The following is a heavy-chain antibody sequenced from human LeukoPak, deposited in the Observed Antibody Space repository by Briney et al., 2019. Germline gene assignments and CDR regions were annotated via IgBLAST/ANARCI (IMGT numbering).Heavy chain of an antibody. CDR1: GGSFSGYY. CDR2: IYTSGST. Sequence: SETLSLTCAVYGGSFSGYYWSWIRQPAGKGLEWIGRIYTSGSTNYNPSLKSRVTISVDTSKNQFSLKLSSVTAADTAVYYCARVLYSSGWSLNWFDPWGQGTLVTVSS. CDR3: ARVLYSSGWSLNWFDP. J-gene: IGHJ5*02. D-gene: IGHD6-19*01. V-gene: IGHV4-59*10.